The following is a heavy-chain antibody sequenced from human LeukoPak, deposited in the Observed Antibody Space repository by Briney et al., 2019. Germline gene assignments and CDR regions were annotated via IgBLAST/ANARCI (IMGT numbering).Heavy chain of an antibody. V-gene: IGHV3-30-3*01. J-gene: IGHJ4*02. CDR1: GFTFSSYA. Sequence: GGSLRLSCAASGFTFSSYAMHWVRQAPGKGLEWVAVISYDGSNKYYADSVKGRFTISRDNSKNTLYLQMNSLRAEDTAVYYCARDAPIYSYGLDYWGQGTLVTVSS. CDR2: ISYDGSNK. CDR3: ARDAPIYSYGLDY. D-gene: IGHD5-18*01.